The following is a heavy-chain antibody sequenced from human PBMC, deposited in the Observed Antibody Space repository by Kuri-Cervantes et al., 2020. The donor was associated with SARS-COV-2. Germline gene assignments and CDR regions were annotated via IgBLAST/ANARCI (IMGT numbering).Heavy chain of an antibody. J-gene: IGHJ4*02. V-gene: IGHV3-30*18. Sequence: GGSLRLSCAASGFTFSSYGMHWVRQAPGKGLEWVAVISYDGSNKYYADSVKGRFTISRDNSKNTLYLQMNSLRAEDTAVYYCAKEAESSGWYSDWGQGTLVTVSS. CDR3: AKEAESSGWYSD. CDR1: GFTFSSYG. D-gene: IGHD6-19*01. CDR2: ISYDGSNK.